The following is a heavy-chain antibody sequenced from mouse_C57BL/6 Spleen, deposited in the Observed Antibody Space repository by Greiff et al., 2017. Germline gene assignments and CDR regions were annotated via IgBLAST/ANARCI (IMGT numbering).Heavy chain of an antibody. CDR2: IYPGDGDT. V-gene: IGHV1-80*01. D-gene: IGHD2-4*01. CDR3: ARDYDYGGGYAMDY. Sequence: VQLVESGAELVKPGASVKISCKASGYAFSSYWMNWVKQRPGKGLEWIGQIYPGDGDTNYNGKFKGKATLTADKSSSTAYMQLSSLTSEDSAVYFCARDYDYGGGYAMDYWGQGTSVTVSS. J-gene: IGHJ4*01. CDR1: GYAFSSYW.